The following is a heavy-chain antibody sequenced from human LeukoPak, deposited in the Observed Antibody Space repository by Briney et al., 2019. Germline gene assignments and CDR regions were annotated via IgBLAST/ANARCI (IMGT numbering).Heavy chain of an antibody. CDR1: GYTFTSYG. J-gene: IGHJ5*02. CDR2: ISAYNGNT. CDR3: AGSEGYCSGGSCLGGWFDP. V-gene: IGHV1-18*01. Sequence: ASVKVSCKASGYTFTSYGISWVRQAPGQGLDLFLSISAYNGNTNYAQKLQGRVTMTTDTSTSTAYMELRSLRSDDTAVYYCAGSEGYCSGGSCLGGWFDPWGQGTLVTVSS. D-gene: IGHD2-15*01.